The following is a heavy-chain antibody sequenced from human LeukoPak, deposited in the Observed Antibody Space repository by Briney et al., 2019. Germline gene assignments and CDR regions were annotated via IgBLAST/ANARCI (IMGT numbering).Heavy chain of an antibody. J-gene: IGHJ6*02. V-gene: IGHV3-9*01. CDR2: ISWNSGSI. D-gene: IGHD6-19*01. CDR3: AKAQFAVAGSLGYGMDV. Sequence: PGGSLRLSCAASGFTFDDYAMHWVRQAPGKGLEWVSGISWNSGSIGYADSVKGRFTISRDNAKNSLYLQMNSLRAEDTALYYCAKAQFAVAGSLGYGMDVWGQGTTVTVSS. CDR1: GFTFDDYA.